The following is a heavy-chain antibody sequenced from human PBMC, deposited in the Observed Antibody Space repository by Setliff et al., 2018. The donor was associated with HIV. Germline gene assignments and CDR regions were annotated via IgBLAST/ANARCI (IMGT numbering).Heavy chain of an antibody. Sequence: ASVKVSCKASGYNFITFGINWVRQAPGQGLEWMGWINIYNGYIKYSEEFQARVTMARDTFANTAYMELSGLRSEDTAVYYCSRFSTRDTFDVWGQGTTVTVSS. J-gene: IGHJ3*01. D-gene: IGHD2-2*01. CDR3: SRFSTRDTFDV. V-gene: IGHV1-18*01. CDR1: GYNFITFG. CDR2: INIYNGYI.